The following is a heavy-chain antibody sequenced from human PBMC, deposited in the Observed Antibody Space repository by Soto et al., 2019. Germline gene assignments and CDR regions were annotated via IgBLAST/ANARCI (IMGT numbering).Heavy chain of an antibody. CDR2: TRNKANYYTT. Sequence: EVQLVESGGGLVQPGGSLRLSCAASGFIFTDHYMDWVRQAPGKGLEWVARTRNKANYYTTEYASSVKGRFTISRDDSNTSLYLQMTRQITEDTPVDYCARVKCGNPSVMDVCGQGPTVTVSS. CDR3: ARVKCGNPSVMDV. CDR1: GFIFTDHY. J-gene: IGHJ6*02. V-gene: IGHV3-72*01. D-gene: IGHD2-15*01.